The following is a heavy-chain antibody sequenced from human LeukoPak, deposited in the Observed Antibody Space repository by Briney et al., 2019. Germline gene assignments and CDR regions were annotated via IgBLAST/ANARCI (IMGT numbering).Heavy chain of an antibody. CDR3: AKTYYYDFWSGPDS. V-gene: IGHV3-30*18. D-gene: IGHD3-3*01. Sequence: GGSLRLSCAASGFTFSTYGMHWVRQAPGKGLEWVAVISYDGSNKYYADSVKGRFTISRDNSKNTLFLQMNSLKADDTAVYYCAKTYYYDFWSGPDSWGQGTLVTVSS. CDR1: GFTFSTYG. J-gene: IGHJ4*02. CDR2: ISYDGSNK.